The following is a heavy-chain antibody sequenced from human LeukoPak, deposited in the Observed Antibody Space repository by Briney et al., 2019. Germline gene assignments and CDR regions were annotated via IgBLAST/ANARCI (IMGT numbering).Heavy chain of an antibody. CDR3: ARDLSGSYTEFDY. D-gene: IGHD1-26*01. Sequence: ASVKVSCKASGYTFTDDYIHWVRQAPGQGLEWMGWINPNSGGTNYAQKFQGRVTMTRDTSISTAYMELSRLKSDDTAVYYCARDLSGSYTEFDYWGQGTLVTVSS. V-gene: IGHV1-2*02. CDR1: GYTFTDDY. CDR2: INPNSGGT. J-gene: IGHJ4*02.